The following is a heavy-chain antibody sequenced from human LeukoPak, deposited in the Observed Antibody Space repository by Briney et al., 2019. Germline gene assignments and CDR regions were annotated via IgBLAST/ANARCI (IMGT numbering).Heavy chain of an antibody. CDR3: ARVFFYGGNSVPFDY. D-gene: IGHD4-23*01. J-gene: IGHJ4*02. V-gene: IGHV1-2*02. Sequence: ASVTVSCKASGYTFTNYYMHWVRQAPGQGLEWMGWINPNNDGTNYAAQKFQGRVTMTRDTSISTAYTELSSLTSDDTAVYYCARVFFYGGNSVPFDYWGQGTLVTVSS. CDR2: INPNNDGT. CDR1: GYTFTNYY.